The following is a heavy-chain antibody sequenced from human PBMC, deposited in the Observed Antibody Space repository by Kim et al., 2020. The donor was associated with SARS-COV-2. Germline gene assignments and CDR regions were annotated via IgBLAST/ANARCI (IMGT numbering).Heavy chain of an antibody. D-gene: IGHD2-2*01. CDR3: ARGEGDIVVVPAANYEGAFDI. CDR1: GGSFSGYY. CDR2: INHSGST. J-gene: IGHJ3*02. V-gene: IGHV4-34*01. Sequence: SETLSLTCAVYGGSFSGYYWSWIRQPPGKGLEWIGEINHSGSTNYNPSLKSRVTISVDTSKNQFSLKLSSVTAADTAVYYCARGEGDIVVVPAANYEGAFDIWGQGTMVTVSS.